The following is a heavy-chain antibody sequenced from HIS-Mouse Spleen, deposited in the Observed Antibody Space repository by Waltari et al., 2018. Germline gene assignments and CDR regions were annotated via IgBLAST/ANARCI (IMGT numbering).Heavy chain of an antibody. CDR1: GFTFSSYG. CDR3: AKGEAEWELHDAFDI. V-gene: IGHV3-30*18. CDR2: ISYDGSNK. Sequence: QVQLVESGGGVVQPGRSLRLSCAASGFTFSSYGMHWVRQAPGKGLEWVAVISYDGSNKYYADSVKGRFTISRDNSKNTLYLQMNSLRAEDTAVYYCAKGEAEWELHDAFDIWGQGTMVTVSS. J-gene: IGHJ3*02. D-gene: IGHD1-26*01.